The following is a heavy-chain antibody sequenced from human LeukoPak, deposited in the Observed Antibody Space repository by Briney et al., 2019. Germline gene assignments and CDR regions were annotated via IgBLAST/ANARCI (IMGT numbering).Heavy chain of an antibody. CDR3: ARGVARTYYSDTSGYAAADY. D-gene: IGHD3-22*01. CDR1: GESFSGYY. CDR2: INHSGST. V-gene: IGHV4-34*01. Sequence: SETLSLTCAVYGESFSGYYWSWIRQPPGKGLEWIGEINHSGSTNYNPSLKSRVTISVDTSKNQFSLKLSSVTAADTAVYYCARGVARTYYSDTSGYAAADYWGQGTPVTVSS. J-gene: IGHJ4*02.